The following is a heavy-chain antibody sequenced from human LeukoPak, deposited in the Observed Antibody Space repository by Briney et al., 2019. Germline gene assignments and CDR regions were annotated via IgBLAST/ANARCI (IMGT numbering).Heavy chain of an antibody. CDR3: ARHIGACSSSSCYIDY. CDR1: GYSFTSYW. Sequence: GESLKISCKGSGYSFTSYWIGWVRQMPGKGLEWMGIIYPGDSDTRYSPSFQGQVTISADKSISTAYLQWSSLKASDTAMYYCARHIGACSSSSCYIDYWGQGTLVTVSS. V-gene: IGHV5-51*01. CDR2: IYPGDSDT. D-gene: IGHD2-2*02. J-gene: IGHJ4*02.